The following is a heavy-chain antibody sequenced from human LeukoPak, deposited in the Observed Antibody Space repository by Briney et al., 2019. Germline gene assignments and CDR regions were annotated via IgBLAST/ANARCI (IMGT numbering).Heavy chain of an antibody. CDR2: ISGTSGTI. D-gene: IGHD2-21*02. V-gene: IGHV3-23*01. J-gene: IGHJ4*02. CDR1: GFTFSNYA. Sequence: PGGSLRLSCAASGFTFSNYAMSWVRQAPGKGLEWVSGISGTSGTINYAAPVKGRFTISRDNSKNTLYLQMNSLSVDDMAVYYCAKRLGDPRAFDYWGQGTLVTVSS. CDR3: AKRLGDPRAFDY.